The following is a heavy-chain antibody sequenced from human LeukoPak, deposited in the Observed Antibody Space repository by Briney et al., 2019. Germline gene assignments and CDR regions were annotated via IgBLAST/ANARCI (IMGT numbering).Heavy chain of an antibody. Sequence: ASVKVSCKASGYTFTSYGISWVRQAPGQGLEWMGGFDPEDGETIYAQKFQGRVTMTEDTSTDTAYMELSSLRSEDTAVYYCATGAHLGVLTWYYWGQGTLVTVSS. D-gene: IGHD3-16*01. J-gene: IGHJ4*02. CDR2: FDPEDGET. CDR3: ATGAHLGVLTWYY. CDR1: GYTFTSYG. V-gene: IGHV1-24*01.